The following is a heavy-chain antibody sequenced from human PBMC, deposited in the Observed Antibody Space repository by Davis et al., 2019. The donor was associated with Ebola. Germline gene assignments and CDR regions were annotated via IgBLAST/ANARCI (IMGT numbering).Heavy chain of an antibody. J-gene: IGHJ4*02. D-gene: IGHD3-16*01. Sequence: SVKVSCKASGGTFSSYGISWVRQAPGQGLEWMGRIIPILGIAKYAQKFQGRVTITADKSTSTAYMELRSLRSDDTAVYYCARGPWGWYFDYWGQGTLVTVSS. CDR3: ARGPWGWYFDY. V-gene: IGHV1-69*04. CDR2: IIPILGIA. CDR1: GGTFSSYG.